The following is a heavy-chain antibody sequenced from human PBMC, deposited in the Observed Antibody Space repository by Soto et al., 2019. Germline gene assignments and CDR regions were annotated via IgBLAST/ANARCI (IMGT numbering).Heavy chain of an antibody. D-gene: IGHD5-12*01. J-gene: IGHJ4*02. CDR2: INPNSGGT. Sequence: ASVKVSCKASGYTFTGYYMHWVRQAPGQGLEWMGWINPNSGGTNYAQKFQGWVTMTRDTSISTAYMELSRLRSDDTAVYYCAREGGYDAPGEYYFDYWGQGTLVTVSS. CDR3: AREGGYDAPGEYYFDY. CDR1: GYTFTGYY. V-gene: IGHV1-2*04.